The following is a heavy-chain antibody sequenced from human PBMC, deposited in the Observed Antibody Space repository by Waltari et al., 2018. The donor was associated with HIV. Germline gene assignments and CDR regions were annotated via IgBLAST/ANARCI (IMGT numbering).Heavy chain of an antibody. CDR1: GNTFHDYY. J-gene: IGHJ4*02. CDR3: ANALGLRAPLDY. V-gene: IGHV1-2*02. CDR2: INPDTGGT. Sequence: QVQLVQSGAEVKKTGASVRVSGETYGNTFHDYYIHWVRQAPGHGLEWLGWINPDTGGTKYPQAFQGRVTLTRDTSISTAYMELTSLKSDDTAVYFCANALGLRAPLDYWGQGTLVTVSS. D-gene: IGHD2-2*01.